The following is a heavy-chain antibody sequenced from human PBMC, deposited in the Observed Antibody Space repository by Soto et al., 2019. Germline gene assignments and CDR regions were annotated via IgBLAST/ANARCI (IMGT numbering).Heavy chain of an antibody. CDR2: ISWNSGSI. CDR3: ASDRGVVRSFCFYY. D-gene: IGHD2-15*01. V-gene: IGHV3-9*01. J-gene: IGHJ4*02. Sequence: EVQLVESGGGLVQPGRSLRLSCAASGFTFDDYAMHWVRQAPGKGLEWVSGISWNSGSIGYADSVKGRFTISRDNAKNSLYLQVNGVRGEDTALYYCASDRGVVRSFCFYYWGQGTLVTGSS. CDR1: GFTFDDYA.